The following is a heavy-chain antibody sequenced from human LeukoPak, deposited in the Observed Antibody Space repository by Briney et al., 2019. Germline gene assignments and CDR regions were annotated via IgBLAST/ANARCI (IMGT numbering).Heavy chain of an antibody. CDR1: GGSFSGYY. CDR2: INHSGST. V-gene: IGHV4-34*01. D-gene: IGHD2-15*01. Sequence: SETLSLTCAVYGGSFSGYYWGWIRQPPGKGLEWIGEINHSGSTNYNPSLKSRVTISVDTSKNQFSLKLSSVTAADTAVYYCARAVGYCSGGSCSLDYWGQGTLVTVPS. J-gene: IGHJ4*02. CDR3: ARAVGYCSGGSCSLDY.